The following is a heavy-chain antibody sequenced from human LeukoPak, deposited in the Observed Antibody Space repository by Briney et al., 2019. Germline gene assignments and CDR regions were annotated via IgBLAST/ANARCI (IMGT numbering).Heavy chain of an antibody. Sequence: PGGSLRLSCAASGFTVSSSYMNWVRQAPGKGLEWVSVIDRDGATHYADSVKGRFTISRDNSKNTLYLQMNSLTAEDTAVYYCAREMTTITRYFHYWGQGTLVTVSS. CDR1: GFTVSSSY. D-gene: IGHD5-24*01. J-gene: IGHJ4*02. V-gene: IGHV3-53*01. CDR3: AREMTTITRYFHY. CDR2: IDRDGAT.